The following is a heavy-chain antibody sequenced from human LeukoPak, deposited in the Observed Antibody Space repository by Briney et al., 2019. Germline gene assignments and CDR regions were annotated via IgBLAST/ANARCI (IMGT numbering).Heavy chain of an antibody. D-gene: IGHD6-6*01. CDR2: IYPGDSDI. V-gene: IGHV5-51*01. CDR1: GYSFTSYW. CDR3: ASSFSSSSTFDY. J-gene: IGHJ4*02. Sequence: GASLKISCKGSGYSFTSYWSGWVRQMPGKGLEWMGIIYPGDSDIRYSPSFQGQVTISADKSINTAYLQWSSLKASDTAMYYYASSFSSSSTFDYWGQGTLVTVSP.